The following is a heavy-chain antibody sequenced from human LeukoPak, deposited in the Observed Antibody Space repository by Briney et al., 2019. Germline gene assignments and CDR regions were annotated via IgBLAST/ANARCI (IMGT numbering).Heavy chain of an antibody. J-gene: IGHJ3*02. CDR2: IYYSGST. V-gene: IGHV4-59*08. CDR1: GGSISSYY. D-gene: IGHD6-19*01. Sequence: SETLSLPCTVSGGSISSYYWSWIRQPPGKGLEWIGYIYYSGSTNYNPSFKSRVTISVDTSKNQFSLKLSSVTAADTAVYYCASPRLGAFDIWGQGTMVTVSS. CDR3: ASPRLGAFDI.